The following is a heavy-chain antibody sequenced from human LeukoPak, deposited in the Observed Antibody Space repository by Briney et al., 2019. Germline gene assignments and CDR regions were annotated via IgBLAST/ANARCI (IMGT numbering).Heavy chain of an antibody. Sequence: SETLSLTCTVFGGSISSYYWSWVRQPPGKGLEWIGYVSYSGSTDYNPSLKSRVIISIDTSKNQFSLRLRSVTAADTAVYYCARENDRYGRIDYWGQGTQVTVSS. J-gene: IGHJ4*02. CDR3: ARENDRYGRIDY. CDR2: VSYSGST. CDR1: GGSISSYY. V-gene: IGHV4-59*01. D-gene: IGHD5-18*01.